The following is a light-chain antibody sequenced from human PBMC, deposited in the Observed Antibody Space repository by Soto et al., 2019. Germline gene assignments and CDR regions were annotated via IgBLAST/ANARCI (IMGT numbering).Light chain of an antibody. CDR1: SRDLAIYNY. CDR3: SSYTDSSNYV. Sequence: QSVLTQPASVSGSPGQSITISCTGTSRDLAIYNYVSWYQQQPGKAPKLVIYQVTNRPSGVSNRFSGSRSGNTASLTISGLQAEEEADSYCSSYTDSSNYVFGTGTKVTVL. J-gene: IGLJ1*01. CDR2: QVT. V-gene: IGLV2-14*01.